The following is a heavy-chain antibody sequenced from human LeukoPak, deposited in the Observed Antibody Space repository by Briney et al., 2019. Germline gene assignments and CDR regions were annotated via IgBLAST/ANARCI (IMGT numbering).Heavy chain of an antibody. V-gene: IGHV3-48*01. CDR2: ITGRSNTI. CDR1: GFTFSRYS. Sequence: GGSLRLSCAASGFTFSRYSMNWVRQAPGKGLEWVSYITGRSNTIYYADSVKGRFTISRDNAKNSLYLQMNSLRAEDTAVYYCARDWAVAGTAYWGQGTLVTVSS. D-gene: IGHD6-19*01. CDR3: ARDWAVAGTAY. J-gene: IGHJ4*02.